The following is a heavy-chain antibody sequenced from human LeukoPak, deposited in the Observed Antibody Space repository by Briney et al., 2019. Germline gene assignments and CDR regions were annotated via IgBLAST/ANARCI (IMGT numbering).Heavy chain of an antibody. Sequence: ASVKVSCKASGYTFTSYYIHWERQAPGQGLEWMGLINLSSGGTNYAQMFQGRVTMTRDTSISTAYMELHRLRSDDTAVYYCARAHYYGSGSYYIGDPDDWGQGTLVTVSS. J-gene: IGHJ4*02. D-gene: IGHD3-10*01. CDR2: INLSSGGT. CDR3: ARAHYYGSGSYYIGDPDD. CDR1: GYTFTSYY. V-gene: IGHV1-2*02.